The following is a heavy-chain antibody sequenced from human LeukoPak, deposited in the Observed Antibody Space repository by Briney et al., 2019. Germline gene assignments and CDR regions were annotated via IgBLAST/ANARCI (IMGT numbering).Heavy chain of an antibody. D-gene: IGHD1-26*01. Sequence: GGSLRLSCSASGFTFRPYTMNWVRQAPGKGLEWVASISGTSRFINYADSLQGRFTISRDDAQNSLFLQMDSLRVEDTGVYFCARDGSYYGQYYFDYWGQGVLVTVSP. CDR1: GFTFRPYT. J-gene: IGHJ4*02. CDR2: ISGTSRFI. CDR3: ARDGSYYGQYYFDY. V-gene: IGHV3-21*06.